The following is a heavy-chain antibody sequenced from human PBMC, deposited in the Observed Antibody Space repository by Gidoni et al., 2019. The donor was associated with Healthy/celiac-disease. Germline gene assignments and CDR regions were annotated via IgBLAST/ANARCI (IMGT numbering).Heavy chain of an antibody. D-gene: IGHD3-22*01. V-gene: IGHV1-18*01. J-gene: IGHJ4*02. Sequence: QVQLLQSGAEVKKPGASVTVSCKASGYTFTSYGISWVRQAPGQGLEWMGWISAYNGNTNYAQKLQGRVTMTTDTSTSTAYMELRSLRSDDTAVYYCARTDYYDSSGYYPVGYFDYWGQGTLVTVSS. CDR1: GYTFTSYG. CDR2: ISAYNGNT. CDR3: ARTDYYDSSGYYPVGYFDY.